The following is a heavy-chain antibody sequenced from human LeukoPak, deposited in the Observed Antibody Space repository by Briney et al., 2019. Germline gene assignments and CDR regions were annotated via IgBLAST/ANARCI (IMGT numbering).Heavy chain of an antibody. CDR2: IYHSGST. Sequence: PSQTLSLTCTVSGGSISSGSYYWGWIRQPPGKGLEWIGSIYHSGSTYYNPSLKSRVIISVDTSKNQFSLKLSSVTAADTAVYYCAKNGTPGRVLLAATRYNWFDPWGQGTLVTVSS. CDR1: GGSISSGSYY. J-gene: IGHJ5*02. D-gene: IGHD2-15*01. V-gene: IGHV4-39*07. CDR3: AKNGTPGRVLLAATRYNWFDP.